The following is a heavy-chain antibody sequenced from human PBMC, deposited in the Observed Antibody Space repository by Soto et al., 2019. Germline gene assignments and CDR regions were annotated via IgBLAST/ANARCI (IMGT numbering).Heavy chain of an antibody. J-gene: IGHJ5*02. Sequence: ASVKVSCKASGYTFTSYYMHWVRQAPGQGLEWMGIINPSGGSTSYAQKFQGRVTMTRDTSTSTVYMELSSLRSEDTAVYYCARGQFIVVVVAATQINWIDLWGQGTLVTVSS. CDR2: INPSGGST. D-gene: IGHD2-15*01. V-gene: IGHV1-46*01. CDR1: GYTFTSYY. CDR3: ARGQFIVVVVAATQINWIDL.